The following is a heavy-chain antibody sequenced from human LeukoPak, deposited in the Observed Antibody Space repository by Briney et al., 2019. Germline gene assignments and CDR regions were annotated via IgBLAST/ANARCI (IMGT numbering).Heavy chain of an antibody. CDR1: GFTFSSYA. CDR2: ISGSGGST. D-gene: IGHD3-22*01. J-gene: IGHJ4*02. V-gene: IGHV3-23*01. Sequence: GGSLRLSCAASGFTFSSYAMTWIRQAPGKGLEWVSGISGSGGSTYYVDSVKGRFTISRDNSKNTVYLQMNSLKAEDTAVYHCAKERGSSDYYYDYWGQGALVTVSS. CDR3: AKERGSSDYYYDY.